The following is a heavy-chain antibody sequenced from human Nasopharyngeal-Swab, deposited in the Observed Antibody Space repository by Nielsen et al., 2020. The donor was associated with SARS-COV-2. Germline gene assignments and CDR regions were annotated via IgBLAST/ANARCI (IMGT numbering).Heavy chain of an antibody. V-gene: IGHV3-7*02. CDR2: INQDGGEK. Sequence: GGSLRLSCAASGFIFNSYWMNWVRQAPGKGLEWVANINQDGGEKDYVDSVKGRFTISRDNAKKSLSLQMNSLRAEDTAVYYCANLYSSRENYWGQGILVTVSS. J-gene: IGHJ4*02. CDR3: ANLYSSRENY. CDR1: GFIFNSYW. D-gene: IGHD6-13*01.